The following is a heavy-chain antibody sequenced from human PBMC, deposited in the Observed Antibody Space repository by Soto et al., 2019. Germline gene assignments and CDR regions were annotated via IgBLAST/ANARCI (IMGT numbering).Heavy chain of an antibody. Sequence: EVQLLESGGGLVQPGGSLRLSCAASGLTSSSYAMRWVRQAPGKGLEWVSAVSGSGGSTYYADSVKGRFTISRDNSKNTLYLQMNSLRAEDTAVYYCARRGPGTYFDYWGQGTLVTVSS. V-gene: IGHV3-23*01. J-gene: IGHJ4*02. CDR3: ARRGPGTYFDY. D-gene: IGHD6-13*01. CDR1: GLTSSSYA. CDR2: VSGSGGST.